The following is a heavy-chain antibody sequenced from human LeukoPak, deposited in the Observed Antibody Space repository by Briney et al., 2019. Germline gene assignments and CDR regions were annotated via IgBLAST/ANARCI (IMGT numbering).Heavy chain of an antibody. CDR2: ITASGTAM. V-gene: IGHV3-48*02. CDR3: ASSGSYRFDY. Sequence: GGSPRLSCAASGFTFSSYSMNWVRQAPGKGLEWVSHITASGTAMFYADSVKGRFTISRDNAKNSLYLQMNSLRDEDTAVYYCASSGSYRFDYWGQGTLVTVSS. J-gene: IGHJ4*02. CDR1: GFTFSSYS. D-gene: IGHD1-26*01.